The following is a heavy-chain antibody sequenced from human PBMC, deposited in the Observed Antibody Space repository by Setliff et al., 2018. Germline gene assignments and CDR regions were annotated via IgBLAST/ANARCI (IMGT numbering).Heavy chain of an antibody. J-gene: IGHJ4*02. CDR3: AKSSGSSSSTNLEY. D-gene: IGHD6-6*01. Sequence: GGSLRLSCAASGFTFSSFAMSWVRQAPGKGLEWVSTTSGGGGFSTYYADSVKGRFTISRDNSNLYLQMNNLRAEDTALYYCAKSSGSSSSTNLEYLGPGTLVTVSS. V-gene: IGHV3-23*01. CDR1: GFTFSSFA. CDR2: TSGGGGFST.